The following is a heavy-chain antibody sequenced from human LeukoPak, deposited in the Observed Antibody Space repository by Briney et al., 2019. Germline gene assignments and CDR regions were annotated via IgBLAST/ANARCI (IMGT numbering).Heavy chain of an antibody. V-gene: IGHV3-30*18. J-gene: IGHJ6*02. Sequence: GGSLRLSCAASGFTFSSYGMHWVRQAPGKGLEWVAVISYDGSNKYYADSVKGRFTISRDNSKNTLYLQMNSLRAEDTAVYYCAKDPGVLRYFDWPTPYYYYGMDVWGQGTTVTVSS. D-gene: IGHD3-9*01. CDR2: ISYDGSNK. CDR1: GFTFSSYG. CDR3: AKDPGVLRYFDWPTPYYYYGMDV.